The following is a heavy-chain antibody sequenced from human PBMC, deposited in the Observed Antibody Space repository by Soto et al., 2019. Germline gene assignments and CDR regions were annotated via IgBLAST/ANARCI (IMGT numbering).Heavy chain of an antibody. CDR2: IYYSGGT. Sequence: QVQLQESGPGLVKPSETLSLTCTVSGGSISSYYWSWIRQPPGKGLEWIGYIYYSGGTNYNPSLKSRVTLSVDSSKNLFSLKLSSVTAADTAVYYCARRYGGNLDYWGQGTLVTVSS. V-gene: IGHV4-59*08. CDR1: GGSISSYY. CDR3: ARRYGGNLDY. J-gene: IGHJ4*02. D-gene: IGHD1-26*01.